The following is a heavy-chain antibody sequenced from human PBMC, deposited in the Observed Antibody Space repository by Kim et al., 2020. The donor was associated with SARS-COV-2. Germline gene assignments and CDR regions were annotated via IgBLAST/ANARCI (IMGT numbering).Heavy chain of an antibody. V-gene: IGHV4-34*01. CDR3: ACEYGVQWAGCYYYYGMDV. CDR1: GGSFSGYY. J-gene: IGHJ6*02. Sequence: SETLSLTCAXYGGSFSGYYWSWIRQRPGKGQEWIGEINHSESTNYNPSLKSRVTISVDTSKNQFSLKLSSVTAAGTAVYYCACEYGVQWAGCYYYYGMDVWGQGTTVTVSS. D-gene: IGHD4-17*01. CDR2: INHSEST.